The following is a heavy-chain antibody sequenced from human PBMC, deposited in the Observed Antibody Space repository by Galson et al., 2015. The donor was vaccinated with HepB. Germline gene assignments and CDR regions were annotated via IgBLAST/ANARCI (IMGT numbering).Heavy chain of an antibody. Sequence: SLRLSCAASGFTFSSCAMHWVRQAPGKGLEWVAVISYDGNNKYYADSVKGRFTISRDNSKNTLYLQMNGLRPEDTALYFCASSLVPAAPFDFWGQGTLVTVSS. CDR3: ASSLVPAAPFDF. V-gene: IGHV3-30-3*01. D-gene: IGHD2-2*01. CDR1: GFTFSSCA. J-gene: IGHJ4*02. CDR2: ISYDGNNK.